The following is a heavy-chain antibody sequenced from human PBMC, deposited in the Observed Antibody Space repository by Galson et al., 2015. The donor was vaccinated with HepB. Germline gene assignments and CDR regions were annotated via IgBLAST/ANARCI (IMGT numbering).Heavy chain of an antibody. CDR1: GGSTSGYY. J-gene: IGHJ4*02. D-gene: IGHD3-22*01. CDR2: VYYSGTT. V-gene: IGHV4-59*01. Sequence: ETLSLTCSVSGGSTSGYYWSWIRQPPGKGLEWVGYVYYSGTTSYNPSLESRVTMSLDTSTKQISLKLSSVTAADTAVYYCAREDYDSRGSNCGTAYWGQGILVTVSS. CDR3: AREDYDSRGSNCGTAY.